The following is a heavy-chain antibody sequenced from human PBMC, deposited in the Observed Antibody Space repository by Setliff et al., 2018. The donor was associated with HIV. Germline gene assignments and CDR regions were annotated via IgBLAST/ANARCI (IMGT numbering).Heavy chain of an antibody. J-gene: IGHJ4*02. V-gene: IGHV4-39*01. CDR2: IYYSGSA. Sequence: SETLSLTCTVSGGSISSSSYYWGWIRQPPGKGLEWIGSIYYSGSAYYSPSLKSRVTISVDTSKNQFSLKLSSVTAADTAVYYCARHKSQPYYFDYWGQGTLVTVSS. CDR1: GGSISSSSYY. CDR3: ARHKSQPYYFDY.